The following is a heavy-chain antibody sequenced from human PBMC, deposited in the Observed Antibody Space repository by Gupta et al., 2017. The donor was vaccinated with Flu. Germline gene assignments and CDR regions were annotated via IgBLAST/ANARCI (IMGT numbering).Heavy chain of an antibody. CDR3: ARVVWFGEFASGTFDI. J-gene: IGHJ3*02. CDR2: ISSSSSYI. V-gene: IGHV3-21*01. CDR1: GFTFSRSS. D-gene: IGHD3-10*01. Sequence: EVQLVESGGGLVKPGGSLRLSGAASGFTFSRSSMNWVRQAPGKGVEWVSFISSSSSYIYYADSVKGRVTITRDNAKNSVYLQMNSLRPEDTAVYYCARVVWFGEFASGTFDIWGQGTMVTVSS.